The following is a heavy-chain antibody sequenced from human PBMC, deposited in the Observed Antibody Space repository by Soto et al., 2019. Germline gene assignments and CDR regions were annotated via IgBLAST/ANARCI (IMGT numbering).Heavy chain of an antibody. V-gene: IGHV3-33*01. CDR3: ARDRFWSGFLEAFDI. CDR2: IWYDGSNK. J-gene: IGHJ3*02. Sequence: QVQLVESGGGVVQPGRSLRLSCAASGFTFSSYGMHWVRQAPGKGLEWVAVIWYDGSNKYYADSVKGRFTISRDNSKNTLYLQMNSLRAEDTVVYYCARDRFWSGFLEAFDIWGQGTMVTVSS. CDR1: GFTFSSYG. D-gene: IGHD3-3*01.